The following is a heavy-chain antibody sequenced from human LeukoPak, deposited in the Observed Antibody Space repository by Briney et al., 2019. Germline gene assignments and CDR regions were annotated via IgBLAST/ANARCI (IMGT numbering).Heavy chain of an antibody. V-gene: IGHV4-34*01. CDR1: GGSFSGYY. CDR2: INHSGST. CDR3: ARGSYDSSGYYYFGWFDP. D-gene: IGHD3-22*01. Sequence: SETLSLTCAVYGGSFSGYYWSRIRQPPGKGLKWIGEINHSGSTNYNPSLKSRVTISVDTSKNQFSLKLSSVTAADTAVYYCARGSYDSSGYYYFGWFDPWGQGTLVTVSS. J-gene: IGHJ5*02.